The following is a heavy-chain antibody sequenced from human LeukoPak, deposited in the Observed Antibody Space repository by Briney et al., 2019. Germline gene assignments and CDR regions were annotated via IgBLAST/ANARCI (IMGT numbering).Heavy chain of an antibody. CDR2: ISSSSSYI. CDR3: ARGDGEMATILSAFDI. J-gene: IGHJ3*02. CDR1: GFTFSSYS. Sequence: GGSLRLSCAASGFTFSSYSMNWVRQAPGKGLEWVSSISSSSSYIYYADSVKGRFTISRDNAENSLYLQMNSLRAEDTAVYYCARGDGEMATILSAFDIWGQGTMVTVSS. V-gene: IGHV3-21*01. D-gene: IGHD5-24*01.